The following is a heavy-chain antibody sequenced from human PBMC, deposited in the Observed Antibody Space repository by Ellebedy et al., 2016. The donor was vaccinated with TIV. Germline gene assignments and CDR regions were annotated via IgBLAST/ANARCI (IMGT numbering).Heavy chain of an antibody. D-gene: IGHD3-10*01. CDR1: GFTFSSYW. CDR2: INKDGSST. CDR3: AKDALSGSYYYYYNGMDV. Sequence: GGSLRLSXAASGFTFSSYWMHWVRQAPGKGLVLVSRINKDGSSTNYADSVKGRFTISRDKSKNTLYLQMNSLRAEDTAVYYCAKDALSGSYYYYYNGMDVWGRGTTVTVSS. V-gene: IGHV3-74*01. J-gene: IGHJ6*02.